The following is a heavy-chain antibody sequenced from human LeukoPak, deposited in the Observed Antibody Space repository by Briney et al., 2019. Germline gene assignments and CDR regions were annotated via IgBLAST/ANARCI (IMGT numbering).Heavy chain of an antibody. J-gene: IGHJ4*02. V-gene: IGHV4-39*01. CDR2: LSYRGST. CDR3: ASNIRFLEWLPDS. D-gene: IGHD3-3*01. CDR1: GGSISSNSSY. Sequence: SETLSLTCTVSGGSISSNSSYWGWARQPPGKGLEWIGIGSLSYRGSTYYSPSLKSRITISVDMAKSQSSLKLASVTAADTAVYYCASNIRFLEWLPDSWGQGTLVTVSS.